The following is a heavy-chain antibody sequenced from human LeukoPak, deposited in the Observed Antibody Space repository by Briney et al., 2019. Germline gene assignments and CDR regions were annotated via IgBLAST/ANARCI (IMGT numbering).Heavy chain of an antibody. CDR1: GGSISTYY. V-gene: IGHV4-59*01. CDR3: ARVKGSGYYYVFDY. D-gene: IGHD3-22*01. Sequence: SETLSLTCTVSGGSISTYYWSWIRQPPGKGLEWTGYIYYSGSTNYNPSLKSRVTILVDTSKNQFSLKLSSVTAADTAVYYCARVKGSGYYYVFDYWGQGALVTVSS. J-gene: IGHJ4*02. CDR2: IYYSGST.